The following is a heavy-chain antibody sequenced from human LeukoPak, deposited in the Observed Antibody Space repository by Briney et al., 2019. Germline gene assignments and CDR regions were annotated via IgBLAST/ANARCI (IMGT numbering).Heavy chain of an antibody. CDR3: ARGLQPPVLYGMDV. Sequence: GRSLRLSCAASGFMFGNYVMHWLRQAPGQWLEWVALIWYDGSKKYYADSVKGRFTVSRDNSENTLYLQMNSLRADDTAVYYCARGLQPPVLYGMDVWGQGTTVTVSS. D-gene: IGHD4-11*01. V-gene: IGHV3-33*01. J-gene: IGHJ6*02. CDR1: GFMFGNYV. CDR2: IWYDGSKK.